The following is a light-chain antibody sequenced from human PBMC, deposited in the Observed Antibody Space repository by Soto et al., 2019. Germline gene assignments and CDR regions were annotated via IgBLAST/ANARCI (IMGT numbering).Light chain of an antibody. CDR1: SSNIGSNP. CDR3: PAWDNSLNGRV. CDR2: SNN. Sequence: QSVLTQPPSASGTPGQRVTISCSGSSSNIGSNPVNWYQQLPGTAPKLLIYSNNQRPSGVPDRFSGSKSGTSASLAISGLQAEDEADYYCPAWDNSLNGRVFGTGTKVTVL. V-gene: IGLV1-44*01. J-gene: IGLJ1*01.